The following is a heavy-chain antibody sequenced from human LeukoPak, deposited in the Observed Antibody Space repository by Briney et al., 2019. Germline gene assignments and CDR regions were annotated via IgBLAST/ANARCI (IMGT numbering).Heavy chain of an antibody. Sequence: GRSLRLSCAASGFTFSTYWMTWVRQARGKGLEWVANMKRDGSEVYYANSVKGHFTISRDNAKNSLYLQMNSLRAEDTAVYYCARYTEYYFDYWGQGTLVTVSS. V-gene: IGHV3-7*01. D-gene: IGHD2-2*02. J-gene: IGHJ4*02. CDR1: GFTFSTYW. CDR3: ARYTEYYFDY. CDR2: MKRDGSEV.